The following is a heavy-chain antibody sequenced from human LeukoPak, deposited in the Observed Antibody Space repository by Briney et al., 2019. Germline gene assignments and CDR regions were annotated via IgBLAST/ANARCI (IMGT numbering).Heavy chain of an antibody. J-gene: IGHJ3*02. CDR3: ARSSSSWSDWDAFDI. CDR1: GYTFTSYA. V-gene: IGHV1-3*03. Sequence: ASVKVSCKASGYTFTSYAMHWVRQAPGQRLEWMGWINAGYGNTKYSQEFQGRVTITRDTSASTAYMELSSLRSEDMAVYYCARSSSSWSDWDAFDIWGQGTMVTVHS. D-gene: IGHD6-13*01. CDR2: INAGYGNT.